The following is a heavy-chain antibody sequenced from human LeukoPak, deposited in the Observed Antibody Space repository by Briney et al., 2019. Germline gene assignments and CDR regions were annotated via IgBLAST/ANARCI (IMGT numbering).Heavy chain of an antibody. Sequence: GGTLRLSCAASGFTFSSYGMHWVRQAPGKGLEWVAVISYDGSNKYYADSVKGRFTISRDNSKNTLYLQMNSLRAEDTAVYYCASLSAYGSGSYYNGYWGQGTLVTVSS. V-gene: IGHV3-30*03. CDR3: ASLSAYGSGSYYNGY. D-gene: IGHD3-10*01. J-gene: IGHJ4*02. CDR1: GFTFSSYG. CDR2: ISYDGSNK.